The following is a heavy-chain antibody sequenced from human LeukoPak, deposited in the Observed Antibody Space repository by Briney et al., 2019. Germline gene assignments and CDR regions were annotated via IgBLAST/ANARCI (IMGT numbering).Heavy chain of an antibody. CDR1: GGSFSGYY. D-gene: IGHD5-18*01. CDR2: INHSGST. V-gene: IGHV4-34*01. CDR3: ARHGGLVDTAMVRVWFDP. Sequence: PSETLSLTCAVYGGSFSGYYWSWIRQPPGKGLEWIGEINHSGSTNYNPSLKSRVTISVDTSKNQFSLKLSSVTAADTAVYYCARHGGLVDTAMVRVWFDPWGQGTLVTVPS. J-gene: IGHJ5*02.